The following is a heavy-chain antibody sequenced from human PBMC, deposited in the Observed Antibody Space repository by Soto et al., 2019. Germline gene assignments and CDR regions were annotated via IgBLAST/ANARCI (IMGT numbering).Heavy chain of an antibody. J-gene: IGHJ6*02. D-gene: IGHD6-13*01. Sequence: SEALSLTCTVSGGSISSSIYYWGWIRQPPGKGLEWIGSIYYSGSTYYNPSLKSRVTISVDTSKNQFSLKLSSVTAADTAVYYCARLTGSSWHYYGMDVWGQGTTVTVS. CDR3: ARLTGSSWHYYGMDV. CDR1: GGSISSSIYY. CDR2: IYYSGST. V-gene: IGHV4-39*01.